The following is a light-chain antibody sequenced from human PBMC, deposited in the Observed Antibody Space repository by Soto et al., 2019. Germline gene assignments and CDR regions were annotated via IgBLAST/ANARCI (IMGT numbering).Light chain of an antibody. CDR3: QQSYSTSTRT. J-gene: IGKJ1*01. Sequence: DIQMTQSPSSLSASVGDRVTITCRASQSISSYLNWYQQKPGKAPKLLIYAASSLQSGVPSRFSGSGSGTDFTLTISSLQPEDFATYYCQQSYSTSTRTFGQGTK. V-gene: IGKV1-39*01. CDR2: AAS. CDR1: QSISSY.